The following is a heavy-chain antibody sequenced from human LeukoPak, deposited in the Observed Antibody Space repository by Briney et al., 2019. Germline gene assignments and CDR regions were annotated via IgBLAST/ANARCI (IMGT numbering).Heavy chain of an antibody. J-gene: IGHJ6*02. CDR2: ISSSGSI. CDR3: ARGRDHYYGMDV. Sequence: PGGSLRLSCAASGFTFSSYEMHWVRQAPGKGLEWISYISSSGSISYADSVKGRFTISRDNAKHSLYLQMNSLRVEDTAVYYCARGRDHYYGMDVWGQGTTVTVSS. V-gene: IGHV3-48*03. CDR1: GFTFSSYE. D-gene: IGHD2-15*01.